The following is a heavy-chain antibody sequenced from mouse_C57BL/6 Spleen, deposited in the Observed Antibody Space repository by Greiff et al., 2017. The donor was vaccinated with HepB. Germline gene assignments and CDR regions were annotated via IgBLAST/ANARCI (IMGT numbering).Heavy chain of an antibody. V-gene: IGHV1-15*01. CDR2: IDPETGGT. D-gene: IGHD2-10*01. Sequence: QVQLQQSGAELVRPGASVTLSCKASGYTFTDYEMHWVKQTPVHGLEWIGAIDPETGGTAYNQKFKGKAILTADKSSSTAYMELRSLTSEDSAVYYCTRTYYGNYEFAYWGQGTLVTVSA. J-gene: IGHJ3*01. CDR3: TRTYYGNYEFAY. CDR1: GYTFTDYE.